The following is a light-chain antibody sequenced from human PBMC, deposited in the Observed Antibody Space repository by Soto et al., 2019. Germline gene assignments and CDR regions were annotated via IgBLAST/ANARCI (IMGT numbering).Light chain of an antibody. CDR3: QQYGSSPLT. Sequence: EIVLTQSPGTLSLSPGERATLSCRASQSISSGYLAWYQQKPGQAPRLLIYGASSRATGIPDRFSGSGSGTDFTLTISRLEPEDFAVYYCQQYGSSPLTFGGGTKGDIK. V-gene: IGKV3-20*01. J-gene: IGKJ4*01. CDR1: QSISSGY. CDR2: GAS.